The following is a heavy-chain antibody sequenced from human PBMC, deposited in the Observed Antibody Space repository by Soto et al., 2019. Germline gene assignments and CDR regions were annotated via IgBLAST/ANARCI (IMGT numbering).Heavy chain of an antibody. J-gene: IGHJ6*02. CDR1: GYTFTSYG. CDR2: ISAYNGNT. Sequence: QVQLVQSGAEVKKPGASVKVSCKASGYTFTSYGISWVRQAPGQGLEWMGWISAYNGNTNYAQKLQGRVTMTTDTSPSTAYMELRSLRSDDTAVYCCARGGGVTIFGVVPYGMDVWGQGTTVTVSS. V-gene: IGHV1-18*04. D-gene: IGHD3-3*01. CDR3: ARGGGVTIFGVVPYGMDV.